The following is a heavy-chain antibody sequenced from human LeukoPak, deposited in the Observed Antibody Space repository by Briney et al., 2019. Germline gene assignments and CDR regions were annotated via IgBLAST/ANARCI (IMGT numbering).Heavy chain of an antibody. Sequence: ASVKVSCKASGYTFTNYDINWVRQATGQGLECMGWMNPNSGDTGYAKKFQGRVTMTRDTSTNTAYMELTSLTSDDTAIFYCARTGMGGNVWIDSWGQGTLVTVSS. CDR1: GYTFTNYD. CDR2: MNPNSGDT. CDR3: ARTGMGGNVWIDS. D-gene: IGHD1-26*01. J-gene: IGHJ5*01. V-gene: IGHV1-8*01.